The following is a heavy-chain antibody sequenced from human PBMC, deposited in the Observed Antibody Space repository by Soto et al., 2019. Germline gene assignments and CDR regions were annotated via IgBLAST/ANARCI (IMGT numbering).Heavy chain of an antibody. D-gene: IGHD3-10*01. CDR2: ISYDGSNK. CDR3: ARDYYGTFDY. V-gene: IGHV3-30-3*01. CDR1: GFTFSSYA. Sequence: LRLSCAASGFTFSSYAMHWVRQAPGKGLEWVAVISYDGSNKYYADSVKGRFTISRDNSKNTLYLQMNSLRAEDTAVYYCARDYYGTFDYWGQGTLVTVSS. J-gene: IGHJ4*02.